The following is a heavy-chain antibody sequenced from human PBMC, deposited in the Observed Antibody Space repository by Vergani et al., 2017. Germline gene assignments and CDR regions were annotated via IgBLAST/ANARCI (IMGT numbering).Heavy chain of an antibody. D-gene: IGHD3-16*01. CDR3: GRSGLRSPRNWFDP. V-gene: IGHV4-38-2*01. Sequence: QVQLKESGPGLVTPSETLSLTCGVSGYSLRSGYYWGWIRQPPGKGLEWMWNIYPSGNTYNNPSLKSGVTISVDKSKSQFSLKQSSVPAEDTAVYYGGRSGLRSPRNWFDPWSERSLVTVP. J-gene: IGHJ5*02. CDR2: IYPSGNT. CDR1: GYSLRSGYY.